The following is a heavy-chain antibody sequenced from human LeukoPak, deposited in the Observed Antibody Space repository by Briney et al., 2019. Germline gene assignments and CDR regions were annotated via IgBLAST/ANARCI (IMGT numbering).Heavy chain of an antibody. CDR2: INWDGGTT. Sequence: GGSLRLSCAASGFTFNDYGMSWVRQGPGKGLEWVSGINWDGGTTGYADSVRGRFTISRDNAKNSLYLQMNSLRAEDTALYYCARDKHYYDSSNYVWGQGTLVTVSS. D-gene: IGHD3-22*01. CDR1: GFTFNDYG. CDR3: ARDKHYYDSSNYV. J-gene: IGHJ4*02. V-gene: IGHV3-20*04.